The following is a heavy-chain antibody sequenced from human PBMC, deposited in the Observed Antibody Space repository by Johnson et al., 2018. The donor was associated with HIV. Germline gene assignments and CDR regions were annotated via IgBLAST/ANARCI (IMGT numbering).Heavy chain of an antibody. J-gene: IGHJ3*02. CDR2: IIGDESIT. CDR1: GFTFSSYW. V-gene: IGHV3-74*01. CDR3: AKEYGGGDCYPSPDAFDI. D-gene: IGHD2-21*01. Sequence: VQLVESGGGLVQPGGSLRLSCAASGFTFSSYWMHWVRQAPGKGLLWVSHIIGDESITNYADSVKGRFTISRDNSKNTLYLQMNSRRAEDTAVYYFAKEYGGGDCYPSPDAFDIWGQGTMVTVSS.